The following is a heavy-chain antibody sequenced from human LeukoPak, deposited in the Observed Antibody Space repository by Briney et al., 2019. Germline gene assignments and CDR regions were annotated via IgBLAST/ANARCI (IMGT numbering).Heavy chain of an antibody. CDR1: GGSISSSSYY. V-gene: IGHV4-39*01. D-gene: IGHD2-2*01. J-gene: IGHJ3*02. CDR3: ARQLYCSSTSCWGSAFDI. CDR2: IYYSGST. Sequence: SETLSLTCTVSGGSISSSSYYRGWIRQPPGKGLEWIGSIYYSGSTYYNPSLKSRVTISVDTSKNQFSLKLSSVTAADTAVYYCARQLYCSSTSCWGSAFDIWGQGTMVTVSS.